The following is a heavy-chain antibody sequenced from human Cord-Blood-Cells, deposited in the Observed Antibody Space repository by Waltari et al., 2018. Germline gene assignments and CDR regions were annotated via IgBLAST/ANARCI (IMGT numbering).Heavy chain of an antibody. CDR2: ISYDGSNK. V-gene: IGHV3-30*18. Sequence: QVQLVESGGGVVQPGRSLRLSCAASGFPFSRYGIHWDRQAAGKGLEWVAVISYDGSNKYYADAVKGRFTISRDNSKNTLYLQMNSLRAEDTAVYYCAKSLSEVDDYWGQGTLVTVSS. CDR1: GFPFSRYG. J-gene: IGHJ4*02. CDR3: AKSLSEVDDY. D-gene: IGHD1-26*01.